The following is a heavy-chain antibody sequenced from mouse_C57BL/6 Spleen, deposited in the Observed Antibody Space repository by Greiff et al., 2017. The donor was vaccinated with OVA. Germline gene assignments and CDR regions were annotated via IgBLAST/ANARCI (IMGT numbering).Heavy chain of an antibody. CDR1: GYTFTSYW. J-gene: IGHJ2*01. Sequence: VQLQQPGAELVKPGASVKLCCKASGYTFTSYWMQWVKQRPGQGLEWIGEIDPSDSYTNYNQKFKGKATLTVDTSSSTAYMQLSSLTSEDSAVYYCARAGDGEDFDYWGQGTTLTVSS. CDR3: ARAGDGEDFDY. CDR2: IDPSDSYT. D-gene: IGHD1-1*01. V-gene: IGHV1-50*01.